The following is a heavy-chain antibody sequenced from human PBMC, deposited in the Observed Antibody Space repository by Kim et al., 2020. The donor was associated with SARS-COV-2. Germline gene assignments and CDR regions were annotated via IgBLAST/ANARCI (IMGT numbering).Heavy chain of an antibody. J-gene: IGHJ3*02. CDR3: ARGSPAVVVPAAISFGDAFDI. CDR1: GGSISSGGYY. D-gene: IGHD2-2*01. CDR2: IYYSGST. Sequence: SETLSLTCTVSGGSISSGGYYWSWIRQHPGKGLEWIGYIYYSGSTYYNPSLKSRVTISVDTSKNQFSLKLSSVTAADTAVYYCARGSPAVVVPAAISFGDAFDIWGQGTMVTVSS. V-gene: IGHV4-31*03.